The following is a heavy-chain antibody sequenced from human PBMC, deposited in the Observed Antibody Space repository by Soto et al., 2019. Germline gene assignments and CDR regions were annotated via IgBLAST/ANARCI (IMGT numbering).Heavy chain of an antibody. CDR1: GVSISTYY. CDR3: ARHTIVVVPATIPNWFDP. CDR2: IYYTGST. Sequence: SETLSLTCTVSGVSISTYYWSWIRQPPGKGLEWIGYIYYTGSTNYNPALKSRVTISLDTSKNQFSLKLTSVTAADTAVYYCARHTIVVVPATIPNWFDPWGQGTLVTVSS. D-gene: IGHD2-2*01. V-gene: IGHV4-59*08. J-gene: IGHJ5*02.